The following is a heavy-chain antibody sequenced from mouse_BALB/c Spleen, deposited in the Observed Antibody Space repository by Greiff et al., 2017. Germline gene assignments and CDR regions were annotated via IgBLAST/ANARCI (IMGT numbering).Heavy chain of an antibody. J-gene: IGHJ1*01. V-gene: IGHV1-82*01. CDR3: ARITTVVAKNWYFDV. CDR2: IYPGDGDT. CDR1: GYAFSSSW. Sequence: VQLQQSGPELVKPGASVKISCKASGYAFSSSWMNWVKQRPGQGLEWIGRIYPGDGDTNYNGKFKGKATLTADKSSSTAYMQLSSLTSVDSAVYSCARITTVVAKNWYFDVWGAGTTVTVSS. D-gene: IGHD1-1*01.